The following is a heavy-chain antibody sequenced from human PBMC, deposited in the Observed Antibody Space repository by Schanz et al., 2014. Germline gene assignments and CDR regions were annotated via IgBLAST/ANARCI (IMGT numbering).Heavy chain of an antibody. Sequence: DVQLLESGGGLVQPGGSLRLSCAASGFTFNSYAMTWVRQAPGKGLEWVSSISHSGGSKYYADSVKGRFTISRDNAKKTLSLQMISLRAEDTAIYFCTRSYYDFSWGSYRFRAFDIWGQGTTVIVSS. CDR3: TRSYYDFSWGSYRFRAFDI. D-gene: IGHD3-16*02. J-gene: IGHJ3*02. V-gene: IGHV3-23*01. CDR1: GFTFNSYA. CDR2: ISHSGGSK.